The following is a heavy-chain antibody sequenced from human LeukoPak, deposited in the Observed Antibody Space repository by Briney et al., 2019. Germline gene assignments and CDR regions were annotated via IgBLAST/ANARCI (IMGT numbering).Heavy chain of an antibody. Sequence: GRSLRLSCAASGFTFSSYGMHWVRQAPGKGLEWVAVISYDGSNKYYADSVKGRFTISRDNSKNTLYLQMNSLSAEDTAVYYCAKDQLYSSSWYCPLDSWGQGTLVTVSS. J-gene: IGHJ4*02. CDR2: ISYDGSNK. D-gene: IGHD6-13*01. CDR1: GFTFSSYG. V-gene: IGHV3-30*18. CDR3: AKDQLYSSSWYCPLDS.